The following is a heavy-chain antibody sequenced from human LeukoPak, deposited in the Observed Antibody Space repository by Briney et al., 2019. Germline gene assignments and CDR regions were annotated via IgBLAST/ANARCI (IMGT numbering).Heavy chain of an antibody. Sequence: SETLSLTCTVSGYSISSGYYWGWIRQPPGKGLEWIGSIYHSGSTYYNPSLKSRVTISVDTSKNQFSLKLSSVTAADTAVYYCARVGSGCFDYWGQGTLVTVSS. V-gene: IGHV4-38-2*02. J-gene: IGHJ4*02. D-gene: IGHD6-19*01. CDR3: ARVGSGCFDY. CDR2: IYHSGST. CDR1: GYSISSGYY.